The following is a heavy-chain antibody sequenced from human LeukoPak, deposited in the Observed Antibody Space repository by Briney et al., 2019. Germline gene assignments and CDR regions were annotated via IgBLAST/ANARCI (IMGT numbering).Heavy chain of an antibody. CDR3: ARYPIAAAGTFDY. Sequence: GSLRLSCAASGFTFSSYWMSWVRQAPGKGLEWVANIKQDGSEKYYVDSVKGRFTISRDNSKNTLYLQMNSLRAEDTAVYYCARYPIAAAGTFDYWGQGTLVTVSS. J-gene: IGHJ4*02. CDR2: IKQDGSEK. CDR1: GFTFSSYW. D-gene: IGHD6-13*01. V-gene: IGHV3-7*03.